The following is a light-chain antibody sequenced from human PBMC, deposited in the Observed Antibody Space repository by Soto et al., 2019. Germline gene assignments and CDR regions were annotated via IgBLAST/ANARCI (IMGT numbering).Light chain of an antibody. V-gene: IGKV1-8*01. J-gene: IGKJ1*01. CDR2: ATS. CDR1: QDISGY. CDR3: QQYYNYPGT. Sequence: AIRMTQSPSSFSASTGDRVTITCRANQDISGYLAWYQQKPGKAPKLLIYATSTLHSGVPSRFSGSGSGTDFTLTISGLQSEDFATYYCQQYYNYPGTFGQGTKVEIE.